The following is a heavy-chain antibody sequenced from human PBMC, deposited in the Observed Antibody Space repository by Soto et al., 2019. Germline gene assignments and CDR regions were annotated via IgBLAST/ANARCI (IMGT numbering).Heavy chain of an antibody. Sequence: PSETLSLSCTVSGGSISSGGYYWSWIRQHPGKGLEWIGYIYYSGSTYYNPSLKSRVTISVDTSKNQFSLKLSSVTAADTAVYYCARGLVLVPAAMSPYYYGMDVWGQGTTVTVSS. J-gene: IGHJ6*02. CDR2: IYYSGST. D-gene: IGHD2-2*01. CDR1: GGSISSGGYY. V-gene: IGHV4-31*03. CDR3: ARGLVLVPAAMSPYYYGMDV.